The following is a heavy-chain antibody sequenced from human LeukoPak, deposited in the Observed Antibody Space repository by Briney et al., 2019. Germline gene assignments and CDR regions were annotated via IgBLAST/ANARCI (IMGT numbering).Heavy chain of an antibody. V-gene: IGHV4-59*01. CDR3: ARDSGSYPWYFDY. D-gene: IGHD1-26*01. CDR1: GGSISSYY. CDR2: IYYSGST. J-gene: IGHJ4*02. Sequence: SETLSLTCTVSGGSISSYYWSWIRQPPGKGLEWIGYIYYSGSTNYNPSLKSRVTISVDTSKNQFSLKLSSVTAADTAVYYCARDSGSYPWYFDYWGQGTLVTVSS.